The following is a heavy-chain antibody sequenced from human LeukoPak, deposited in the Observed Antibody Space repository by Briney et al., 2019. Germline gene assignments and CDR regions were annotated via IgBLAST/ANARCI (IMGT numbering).Heavy chain of an antibody. Sequence: GGSLRLSCATSGFEFSRSWMHWVRQAPGKGLEWVSAISGSGGSTYYADSVKGRFTISRDNSKNTLYLQMNSLRAEDTAVYYCAKDPEGWGQGTLVTVSS. J-gene: IGHJ4*02. V-gene: IGHV3-23*01. CDR3: AKDPEG. CDR2: ISGSGGST. CDR1: GFEFSRSW.